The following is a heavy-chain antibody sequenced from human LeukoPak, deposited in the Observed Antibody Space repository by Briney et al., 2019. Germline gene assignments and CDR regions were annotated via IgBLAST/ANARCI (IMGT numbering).Heavy chain of an antibody. Sequence: GGSLRLSCVVSGFTLPYGMSWVRQAPGKGLEWVSYVSATGYTTSYADSVKGRFTISRDNAKNTVFLQMSSLRAEDTALYYCAKDHRYSYGYGEFDYWGQGTLVTVSS. D-gene: IGHD5-18*01. CDR2: VSATGYTT. CDR3: AKDHRYSYGYGEFDY. CDR1: GFTLPYG. V-gene: IGHV3-23*01. J-gene: IGHJ4*02.